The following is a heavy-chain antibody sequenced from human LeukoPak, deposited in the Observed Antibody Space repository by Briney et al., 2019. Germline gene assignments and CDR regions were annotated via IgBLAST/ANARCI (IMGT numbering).Heavy chain of an antibody. V-gene: IGHV4-59*12. CDR3: AREARYFDWLPLGELPMDV. CDR2: IYYSGST. D-gene: IGHD3-9*01. J-gene: IGHJ6*02. Sequence: SETLSLTCTVSGGSISSYYWSWIRQPPGKGLEWIGYIYYSGSTNYNPSLKSRVTISVDTSKNQFSLKLSSVTAADTAVYYCAREARYFDWLPLGELPMDVWGQGTTVTVSS. CDR1: GGSISSYY.